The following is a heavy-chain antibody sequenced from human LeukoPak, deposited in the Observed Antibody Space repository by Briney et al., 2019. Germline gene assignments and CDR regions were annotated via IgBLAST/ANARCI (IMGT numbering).Heavy chain of an antibody. Sequence: SETLILTCTVSDGSISSYYWSWIRQPPGKGLEWIGYIYYSGSTNYNPSLKSRVTISVDTSKKQFSLKLSSVTAADTAVYYCARGPTRYYFDYWGRGMLAAVSS. CDR3: ARGPTRYYFDY. CDR1: DGSISSYY. J-gene: IGHJ4*01. CDR2: IYYSGST. V-gene: IGHV4-59*01.